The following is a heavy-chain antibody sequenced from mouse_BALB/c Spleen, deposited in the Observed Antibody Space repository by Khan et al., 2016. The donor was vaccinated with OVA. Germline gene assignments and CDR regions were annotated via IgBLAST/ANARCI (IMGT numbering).Heavy chain of an antibody. CDR2: ISTYYGDG. Sequence: QIRLQQSGTELVRPGVSVKISCKGSGYTFTDYAMHWVKQSHAESLEWIGVISTYYGDGSYNPNFKGKVTMTVDKSSRTAYMELDRLTSEDSAIYYCARNYFGTRNAMDYWGQGTSVTVSS. D-gene: IGHD1-1*01. CDR1: GYTFTDYA. V-gene: IGHV1S137*01. CDR3: ARNYFGTRNAMDY. J-gene: IGHJ4*01.